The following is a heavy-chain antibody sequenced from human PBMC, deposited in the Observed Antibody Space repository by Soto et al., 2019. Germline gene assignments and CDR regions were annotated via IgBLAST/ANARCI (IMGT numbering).Heavy chain of an antibody. D-gene: IGHD6-13*01. CDR1: GYTFTGYY. CDR2: INPNSGGT. Sequence: ASVKVSCKASGYTFTGYYMHWVRQAPGQGLEWMGWINPNSGGTNYAQKFQGRVTMTRDTSISTAYMELSRLRSGDTAVYYCARGSSPWDYYYGMDVWGQGTTVTVSS. V-gene: IGHV1-2*02. J-gene: IGHJ6*02. CDR3: ARGSSPWDYYYGMDV.